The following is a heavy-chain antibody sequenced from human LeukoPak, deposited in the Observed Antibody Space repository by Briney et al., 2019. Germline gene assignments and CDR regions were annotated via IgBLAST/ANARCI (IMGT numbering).Heavy chain of an antibody. CDR3: AREGLDY. J-gene: IGHJ4*02. CDR2: MNPNSGNI. Sequence: GASVKVSCKASGYIFSNYDINWVRQATGQGLEWMGWMNPNSGNIGYAQKFQGRVTITKNTSINTAYMDLSRLTSEDTAVYYCAREGLDYWGQGTLVTVSS. V-gene: IGHV1-8*03. CDR1: GYIFSNYD.